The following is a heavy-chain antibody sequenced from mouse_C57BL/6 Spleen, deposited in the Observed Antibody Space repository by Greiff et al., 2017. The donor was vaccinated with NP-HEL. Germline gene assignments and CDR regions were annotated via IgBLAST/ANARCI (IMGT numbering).Heavy chain of an antibody. CDR3: APGSPYAMDY. J-gene: IGHJ4*01. D-gene: IGHD1-1*01. CDR1: GFTFSDYG. V-gene: IGHV5-17*01. Sequence: EVQLVESGGGLVKPGGSLKLSCAASGFTFSDYGMHWVRQAPEKGLEWVAYISSGSSTIYYADTVKGRFTISRDNAKNTLFLQMTSLRSEDTAMYYCAPGSPYAMDYWGQGTSVTVSS. CDR2: ISSGSSTI.